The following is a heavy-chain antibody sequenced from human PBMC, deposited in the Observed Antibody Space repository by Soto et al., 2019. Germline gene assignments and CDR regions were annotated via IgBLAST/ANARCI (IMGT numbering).Heavy chain of an antibody. CDR1: GFSLSTSGVG. D-gene: IGHD6-13*01. Sequence: QITLKESGPTMVKPTQTLTLTCTFSGFSLSTSGVGVAWIRQPPGKALEWLALIYWDDDKRYNPSLKSRLTISSDTSKSQVVLAMTNLYPVDTATYHCPHCESSTWQSQYFDYWGQGTLVTVSS. J-gene: IGHJ4*02. CDR2: IYWDDDK. CDR3: PHCESSTWQSQYFDY. V-gene: IGHV2-5*02.